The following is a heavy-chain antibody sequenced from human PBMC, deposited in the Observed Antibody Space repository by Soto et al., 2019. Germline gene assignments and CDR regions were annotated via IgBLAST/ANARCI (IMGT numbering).Heavy chain of an antibody. Sequence: TLSLTCAVSGGSISSSNWWSWVRQPPGKGLEWIGEIYHSGSTNYNPSLKSRVTISVDKSKNQFSLKLSSVTAADTAVYYCARDRGNYDFWSGDYYYYGMDVWGQGTTVTVSS. V-gene: IGHV4-4*02. CDR3: ARDRGNYDFWSGDYYYYGMDV. D-gene: IGHD3-3*01. CDR1: GGSISSSNW. J-gene: IGHJ6*02. CDR2: IYHSGST.